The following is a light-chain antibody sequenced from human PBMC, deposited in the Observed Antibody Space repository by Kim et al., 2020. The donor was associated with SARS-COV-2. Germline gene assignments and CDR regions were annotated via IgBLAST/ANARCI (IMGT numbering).Light chain of an antibody. J-gene: IGKJ4*01. CDR3: QQRSNWPLT. Sequence: LSPGETATLSCRASQSVSSYLAWYQQKPGQAPRLLIYDASNRATGIPARFSGSGSGTDFTLTISSLEPEDFAVYYCQQRSNWPLTFGGGTKVEIK. CDR1: QSVSSY. V-gene: IGKV3-11*01. CDR2: DAS.